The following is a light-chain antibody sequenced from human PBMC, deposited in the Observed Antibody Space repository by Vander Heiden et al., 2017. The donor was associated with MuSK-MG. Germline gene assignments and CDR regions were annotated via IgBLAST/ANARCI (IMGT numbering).Light chain of an antibody. CDR1: QSLLNSKGYNY. J-gene: IGKJ5*01. CDR3: MQTLQTPIT. V-gene: IGKV2-28*01. Sequence: IVMTQSPLSLSVTPGEPASISCRSSQSLLNSKGYNYLDWYLQKPGQSPQLLIYLGSNRASGVPDRFSGSASGTDFTLKISRVEAEDVGVYYCMQTLQTPITFGQGTRLEIK. CDR2: LGS.